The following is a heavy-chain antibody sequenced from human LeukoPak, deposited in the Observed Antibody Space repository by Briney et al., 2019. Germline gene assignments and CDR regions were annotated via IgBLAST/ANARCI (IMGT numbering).Heavy chain of an antibody. CDR3: ARDPRLRFLEWLLPYYFDY. D-gene: IGHD3-3*01. J-gene: IGHJ4*02. CDR2: INPNSGGT. CDR1: GYTFTGYY. V-gene: IGHV1-2*02. Sequence: ASVKVSCKASGYTFTGYYMHWVRQAPGQGLEWMGWINPNSGGTNYAQKFQGRVTMTRDMSTSTVYMELSSLRSEDTAVYHCARDPRLRFLEWLLPYYFDYWGQGTLVTVSS.